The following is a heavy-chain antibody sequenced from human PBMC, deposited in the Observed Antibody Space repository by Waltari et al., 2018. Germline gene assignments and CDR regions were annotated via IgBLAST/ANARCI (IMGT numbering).Heavy chain of an antibody. V-gene: IGHV4-34*01. CDR1: GGSFSGYS. Sequence: QVQLQQCGAGLLKPSETLSLTCAVYGGSFSGYSWSWIRQPPGKGLEWIGEIYHSGSTNYNPSLKSRVTISVDTSKNQFSLKLSSLTAADTAVYYCARGHGDYDSSGPGGYWGQGTLVTVSS. CDR3: ARGHGDYDSSGPGGY. D-gene: IGHD3-22*01. CDR2: IYHSGST. J-gene: IGHJ4*02.